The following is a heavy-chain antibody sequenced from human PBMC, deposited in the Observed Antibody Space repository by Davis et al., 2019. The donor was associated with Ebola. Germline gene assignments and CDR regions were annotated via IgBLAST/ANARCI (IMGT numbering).Heavy chain of an antibody. J-gene: IGHJ4*02. CDR3: ASGYGDYGPEYFDY. D-gene: IGHD4-17*01. V-gene: IGHV4-4*02. CDR2: IYHSGST. CDR1: GGSISSSNW. Sequence: MPSETLSLTCAVSGGSISSSNWWSWVRQPPGKGLEWIGYIYHSGSTYYNPSLKSRLTISVDTSKNQFSLKLSSVTATDTAVYYCASGYGDYGPEYFDYWGQGTLVTVSS.